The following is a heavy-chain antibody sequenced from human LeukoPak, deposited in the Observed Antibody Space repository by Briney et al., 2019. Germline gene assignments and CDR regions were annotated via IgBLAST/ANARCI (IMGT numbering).Heavy chain of an antibody. D-gene: IGHD3-3*01. Sequence: PGGSLRLSCAASGFTFSSYSMNWVRQAPGKGLEWVSSISSSSSYIYYADSVKGRFTISRDNAKNSLYLQMNSLRAEDTAVYYCARDVKDFWSGSFDYWGQGTLVTVSS. J-gene: IGHJ4*02. CDR3: ARDVKDFWSGSFDY. V-gene: IGHV3-21*01. CDR2: ISSSSSYI. CDR1: GFTFSSYS.